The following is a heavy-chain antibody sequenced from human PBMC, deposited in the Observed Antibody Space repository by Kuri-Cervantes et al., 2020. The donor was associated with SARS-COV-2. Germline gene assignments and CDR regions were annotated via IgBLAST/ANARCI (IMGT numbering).Heavy chain of an antibody. D-gene: IGHD3-10*01. CDR3: ATLPGRGDYYTSGTVSDN. CDR1: GYSISSGYY. V-gene: IGHV4-38-2*01. CDR2: IYHSGST. Sequence: SQTLSLTCAVSGYSISSGYYWGWIRQPPGKGLEWIGSIYHSGSTYYNPSLKSRVTLSVDTSKNHFSLRLSSLTAADAAVYYCATLPGRGDYYTSGTVSDNWGQGTLVTSPQ. J-gene: IGHJ4*02.